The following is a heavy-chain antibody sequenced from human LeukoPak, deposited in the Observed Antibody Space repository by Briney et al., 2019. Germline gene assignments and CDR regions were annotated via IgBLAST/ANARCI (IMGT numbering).Heavy chain of an antibody. D-gene: IGHD2-15*01. CDR3: AREDGYCGGGNCYSYFDS. CDR2: IKKTANET. CDR1: GFTFSHFW. Sequence: GGSLRLSCAASGFTFSHFWMSWVRQAPGKGLEWVAYIKKTANETSYVDSVQGRFSITRDNTGDSLFLQMYSLRAEDTAVYFCAREDGYCGGGNCYSYFDSWGQGNLVTVSS. J-gene: IGHJ4*02. V-gene: IGHV3-7*01.